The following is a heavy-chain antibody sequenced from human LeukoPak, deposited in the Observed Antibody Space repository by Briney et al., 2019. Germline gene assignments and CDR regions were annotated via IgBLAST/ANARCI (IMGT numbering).Heavy chain of an antibody. CDR3: AKGGSYPIDY. J-gene: IGHJ4*02. CDR2: IWYDGSNK. D-gene: IGHD1-26*01. Sequence: GGSLRLSCAASGFTFSSYGMHWVRQAPGKGLEWVAVIWYDGSNKYYADSVKGRFTISRDNAKSTLYLQMNSLRAEDTAVYYCAKGGSYPIDYWGQGALVTVSS. V-gene: IGHV3-33*03. CDR1: GFTFSSYG.